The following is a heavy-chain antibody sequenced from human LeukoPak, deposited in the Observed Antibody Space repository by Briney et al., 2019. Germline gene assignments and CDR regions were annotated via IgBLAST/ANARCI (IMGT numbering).Heavy chain of an antibody. Sequence: ASVKVSCKASGYTFTSYGISWVRQAPGQGLEWMGWISAYNGNTNYAQKLQGRVTMTADTSTSTAYMELRSLRSDDTAVYYCAREGHFPHYDFWSGYYPPMNYYYMDVWGKGTTVTVSS. CDR1: GYTFTSYG. D-gene: IGHD3-3*01. CDR2: ISAYNGNT. CDR3: AREGHFPHYDFWSGYYPPMNYYYMDV. V-gene: IGHV1-18*01. J-gene: IGHJ6*03.